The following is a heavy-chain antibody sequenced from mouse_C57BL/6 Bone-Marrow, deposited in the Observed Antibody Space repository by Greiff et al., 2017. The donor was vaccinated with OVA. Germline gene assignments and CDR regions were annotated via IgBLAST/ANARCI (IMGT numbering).Heavy chain of an antibody. CDR3: ARRLDLY. Sequence: QVQLKQPGAELVKPGASVKLSCKASGYTFTSYWMQWVKQRPGQGLEWIGEIDPSDSYTNYNQKFKGKATLTVDTSSSTAYMQLSSLTSEDSAVYYCARRLDLYWGQGTTLTVSS. CDR1: GYTFTSYW. J-gene: IGHJ2*01. V-gene: IGHV1-50*01. CDR2: IDPSDSYT. D-gene: IGHD2-13*01.